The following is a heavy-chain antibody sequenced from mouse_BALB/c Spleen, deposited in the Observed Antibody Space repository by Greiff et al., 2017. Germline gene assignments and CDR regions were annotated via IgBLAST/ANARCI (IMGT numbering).Heavy chain of an antibody. Sequence: EVKLVESGPGLVKPSQSLSLTCTVTGYSITSDYAWNWIRQFPGNKLEWMGYISYSGSTSYNPSLKSRISITRDTSKNQFFLQLNSVTTEDTATYYCAREDGYSAWFAYWGQGTLVTVSA. CDR2: ISYSGST. CDR1: GYSITSDYA. CDR3: AREDGYSAWFAY. D-gene: IGHD2-3*01. J-gene: IGHJ3*01. V-gene: IGHV3-2*02.